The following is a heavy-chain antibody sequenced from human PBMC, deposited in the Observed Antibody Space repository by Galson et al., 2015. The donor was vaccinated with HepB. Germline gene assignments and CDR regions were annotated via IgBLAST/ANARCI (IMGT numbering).Heavy chain of an antibody. CDR3: ARGYCSSTSCSYYYYYYYMDV. CDR1: GFTFSSYG. D-gene: IGHD2-2*01. J-gene: IGHJ6*03. CDR2: IWYDGSNK. V-gene: IGHV3-33*01. Sequence: SLRLSCAASGFTFSSYGMHWVRQAPGKGLEWVAVIWYDGSNKYYADSVKGRFTISRDNSKNTLYLQMNSLRAEDTAVYYCARGYCSSTSCSYYYYYYYMDVWSKGTTVTVSS.